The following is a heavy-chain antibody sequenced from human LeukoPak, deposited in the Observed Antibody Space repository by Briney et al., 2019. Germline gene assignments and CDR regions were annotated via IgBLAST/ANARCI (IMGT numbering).Heavy chain of an antibody. CDR1: GYTFTGYY. J-gene: IGHJ4*02. V-gene: IGHV1-2*02. Sequence: ASVKVSCTASGYTFTGYYMHWVRQAPGQGLEWMGWINPNSGGTNYAQKFQGRVTMTRDTSISTAYMELSRLRSDDTAVYYCARLPRILGYCSGGSCQTPFDYWGQGTLVTVSS. D-gene: IGHD2-15*01. CDR3: ARLPRILGYCSGGSCQTPFDY. CDR2: INPNSGGT.